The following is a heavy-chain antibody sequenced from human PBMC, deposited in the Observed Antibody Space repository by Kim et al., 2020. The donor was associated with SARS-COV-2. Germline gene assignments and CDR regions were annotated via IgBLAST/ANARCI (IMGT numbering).Heavy chain of an antibody. CDR3: ARDDDILTGYFSRNYYYYGMDV. Sequence: GGSLRLSCAASGFTFSSYWMSWVRQAPGNGLEWVANIKQDGSEKYYVDSVKGRFTISRDNAKNSLYLQMNSLRAEDTAVYYCARDDDILTGYFSRNYYYYGMDVWGQGTTVTVSS. D-gene: IGHD3-9*01. V-gene: IGHV3-7*01. J-gene: IGHJ6*02. CDR1: GFTFSSYW. CDR2: IKQDGSEK.